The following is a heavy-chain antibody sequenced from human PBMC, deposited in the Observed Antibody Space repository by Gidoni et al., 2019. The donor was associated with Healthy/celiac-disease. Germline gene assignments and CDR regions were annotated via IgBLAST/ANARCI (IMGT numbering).Heavy chain of an antibody. D-gene: IGHD2-8*01. CDR3: TTAPSGIVLMVYAIDY. CDR2: IKSKTDGGTT. Sequence: EVQLVESRGGLVKPGGSLRLSCAASGFTFSNAWMNWVRQAPGKGLECVGRIKSKTDGGTTDYAAPVKGRFTISRDDSKNTLYLQMNSLKTEDTAVYYCTTAPSGIVLMVYAIDYWGQGTLVTVSS. V-gene: IGHV3-15*07. CDR1: GFTFSNAW. J-gene: IGHJ4*02.